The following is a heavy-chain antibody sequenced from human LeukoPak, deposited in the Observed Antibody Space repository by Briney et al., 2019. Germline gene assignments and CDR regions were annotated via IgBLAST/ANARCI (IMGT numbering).Heavy chain of an antibody. J-gene: IGHJ3*02. V-gene: IGHV4-59*01. CDR2: IYYSGST. CDR3: ARSPSGDDDAGGAFDI. D-gene: IGHD2-21*01. Sequence: SETLSLTCTVSGVSISSYYWSWIRQPPGKGLEWIGYIYYSGSTNYNPPLKSRVTISVDTSKNQFSLKLSSVTAADTAVYYCARSPSGDDDAGGAFDIWGQGTMVTVSS. CDR1: GVSISSYY.